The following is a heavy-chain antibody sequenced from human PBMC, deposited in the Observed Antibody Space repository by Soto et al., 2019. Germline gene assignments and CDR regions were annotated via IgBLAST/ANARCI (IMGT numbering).Heavy chain of an antibody. J-gene: IGHJ6*02. CDR3: ARDPAIYSGKFDYGLDV. D-gene: IGHD4-4*01. V-gene: IGHV3-48*03. CDR2: IGTRGRTI. CDR1: GFTFSNYE. Sequence: EVQLVESGGGLVQAGGSLRLFCAASGFTFSNYEMNWVRQAPGKGLEWVSYIGTRGRTIYYADSVKGRFTISRDNAKNSLYLPMNSLRAEDTAVYYCARDPAIYSGKFDYGLDVWGQGTTVTVSS.